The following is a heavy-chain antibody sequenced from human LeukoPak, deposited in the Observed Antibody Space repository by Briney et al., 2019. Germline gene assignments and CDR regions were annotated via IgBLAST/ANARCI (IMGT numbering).Heavy chain of an antibody. V-gene: IGHV1-46*01. J-gene: IGHJ6*03. D-gene: IGHD4-17*01. CDR1: GCTFSSYA. CDR2: INPRGGST. Sequence: RAPVTLSCKASGCTFSSYAISCLRQHPGQGLQGMGIINPRGGSTSYAQKFQGRVTMTRDTSTSTVYMELSSLRSEDTAVYYCARELDYVSYYYMDVWGKGTTVTISS. CDR3: ARELDYVSYYYMDV.